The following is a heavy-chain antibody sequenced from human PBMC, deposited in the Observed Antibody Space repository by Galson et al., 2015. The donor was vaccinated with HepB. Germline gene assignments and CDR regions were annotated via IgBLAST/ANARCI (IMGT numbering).Heavy chain of an antibody. CDR2: ISGSGGST. Sequence: SLRLSCAASGFTFSSYAMSWVRQAPGKGLEWVSAISGSGGSTYYADSVKGRFTISRDNSKNTLYLQMNSLRAEDTAVYYCAKGGLVIAAAGTYYYYYMDVWGKGTTVTVSS. J-gene: IGHJ6*03. CDR1: GFTFSSYA. CDR3: AKGGLVIAAAGTYYYYYMDV. D-gene: IGHD6-13*01. V-gene: IGHV3-23*01.